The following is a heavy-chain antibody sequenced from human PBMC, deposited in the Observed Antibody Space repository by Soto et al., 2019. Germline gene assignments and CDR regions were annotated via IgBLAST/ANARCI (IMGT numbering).Heavy chain of an antibody. D-gene: IGHD3-9*01. CDR1: GFTFSSYS. Sequence: GGSLRLSCAASGFTFSSYSMNWVRQAPGKGLEWVSSISSSSSYIYYADSVKGRFTISRDNAKNSLYLQMNSLRAEDTAVYYCARAYDILTGTFDYWGQGTLVTVS. J-gene: IGHJ4*02. V-gene: IGHV3-21*01. CDR2: ISSSSSYI. CDR3: ARAYDILTGTFDY.